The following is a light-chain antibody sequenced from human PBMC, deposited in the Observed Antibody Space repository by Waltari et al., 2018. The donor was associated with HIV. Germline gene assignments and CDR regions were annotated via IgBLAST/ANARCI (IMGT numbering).Light chain of an antibody. V-gene: IGKV4-1*01. J-gene: IGKJ4*02. CDR3: QQYYSTPRT. CDR1: QSVLYSSNNKNY. CDR2: WAS. Sequence: DIVMTQSPDSLAVSLGERATINRKSSQSVLYSSNNKNYLAWYQQKPGQPTKLLIYWASTRESGVPDRFSGSGSGTDFTLNISSLQAEDVAVYYCQQYYSTPRTFGGGTKVEIK.